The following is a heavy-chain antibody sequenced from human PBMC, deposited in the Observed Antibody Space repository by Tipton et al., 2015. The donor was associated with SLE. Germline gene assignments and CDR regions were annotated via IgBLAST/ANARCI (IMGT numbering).Heavy chain of an antibody. CDR3: ARDVGKGYYFDY. CDR1: SGSISSYY. D-gene: IGHD7-27*01. V-gene: IGHV4-59*01. J-gene: IGHJ4*02. CDR2: IYYSGST. Sequence: GLVKPSETLSLTCTVSSGSISSYYWSWIRQPPGKGLEWIGYIYYSGSTNYNPSLKSRITISVDTSKNQFSLKLSSVTAADTAVYYCARDVGKGYYFDYWGQGTLATVSS.